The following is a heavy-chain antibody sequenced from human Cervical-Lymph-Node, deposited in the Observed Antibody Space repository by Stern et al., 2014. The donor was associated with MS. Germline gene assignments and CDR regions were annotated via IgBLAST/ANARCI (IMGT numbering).Heavy chain of an antibody. CDR2: ISARNGKA. J-gene: IGHJ4*02. CDR3: ATFIATAGTFNY. CDR1: GHTTTSYG. Sequence: QVQLVESGAEVKKPGASVKVSCKASGHTTTSYGISWVRQAPGQGLEWMGWISARNGKANYDQKCQGRVTMTTDTSTSTAYMEVRSLRSDDTAVYYCATFIATAGTFNYWGQGTLVTVSS. D-gene: IGHD6-25*01. V-gene: IGHV1-18*01.